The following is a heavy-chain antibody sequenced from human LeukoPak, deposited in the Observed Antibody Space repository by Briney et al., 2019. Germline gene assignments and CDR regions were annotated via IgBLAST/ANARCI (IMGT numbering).Heavy chain of an antibody. CDR3: ARVRSGSYSDY. V-gene: IGHV3-23*01. J-gene: IGHJ4*02. Sequence: GGSLRLSCAASGFTFRNYAMSWVRQTPGKGLEWVSGISDTGVSTYYADSVKGRFTISRDNSKNTLYLQMNSLRAEDTAVYYCARVRSGSYSDYWGQGTLVTVSS. D-gene: IGHD1-26*01. CDR2: ISDTGVST. CDR1: GFTFRNYA.